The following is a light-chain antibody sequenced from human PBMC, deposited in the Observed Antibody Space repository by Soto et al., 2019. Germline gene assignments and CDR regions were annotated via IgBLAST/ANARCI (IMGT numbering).Light chain of an antibody. CDR3: QQYHNWPPIT. V-gene: IGKV3D-15*01. CDR1: QFVSSN. J-gene: IGKJ5*01. Sequence: EIVMTQSPATLSVSPGERATLSCRASQFVSSNLAWYQQKPGQAPRRLIYGASTRATGIPARFSGSGSGTEFTLTISNLQSEDFAVYFCQQYHNWPPITFGQGTRLEIK. CDR2: GAS.